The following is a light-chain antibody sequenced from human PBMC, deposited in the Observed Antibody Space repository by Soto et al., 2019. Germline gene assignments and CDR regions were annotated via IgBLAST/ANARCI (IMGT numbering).Light chain of an antibody. V-gene: IGKV3-15*01. J-gene: IGKJ1*01. CDR2: GAS. Sequence: EVLMTQSPDTLSLSPGERATLTCRASQSVTNYIAWYQQRPGQAPRLLISGASTRAAGIPARFSGSGSGTEFTLTISSLQSEDFAVYYCQHYNTWPWTFGQGTKVDI. CDR1: QSVTNY. CDR3: QHYNTWPWT.